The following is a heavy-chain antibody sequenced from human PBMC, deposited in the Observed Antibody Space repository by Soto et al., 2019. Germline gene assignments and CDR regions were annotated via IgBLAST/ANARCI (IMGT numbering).Heavy chain of an antibody. CDR2: IVPIFGTT. CDR1: GGTFSYYA. V-gene: IGHV1-69*12. D-gene: IGHD6-19*01. Sequence: QVQLVQSGAEVKKPGSSVKVSCKVSGGTFSYYAIDWVRLAPGHGLEWMGGIVPIFGTTYYTQKFQGRATILADDSTTTAYLEMSSLRSEDTAIYYCARVEAVAGLYNYHGLDVWGQGTAVTVSS. J-gene: IGHJ6*02. CDR3: ARVEAVAGLYNYHGLDV.